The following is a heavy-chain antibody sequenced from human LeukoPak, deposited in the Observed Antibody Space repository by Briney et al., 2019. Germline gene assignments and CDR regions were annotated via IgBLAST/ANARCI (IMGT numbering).Heavy chain of an antibody. CDR1: GGTFSSYA. CDR2: IIPIFGTA. CDR3: ARSSERVGATEAFDI. J-gene: IGHJ3*02. D-gene: IGHD1-26*01. V-gene: IGHV1-69*05. Sequence: VASVKVSCKASGGTFSSYATSWVRQAPGQGLEWMGGIIPIFGTANYAQKFQGRVTITTDESTSTAYMELSSLRSEDTAVYYCARSSERVGATEAFDIWGQGTMVTVSS.